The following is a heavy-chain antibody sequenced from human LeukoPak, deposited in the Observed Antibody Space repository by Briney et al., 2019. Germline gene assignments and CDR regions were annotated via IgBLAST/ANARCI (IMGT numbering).Heavy chain of an antibody. D-gene: IGHD3-10*01. CDR2: ISGSGGST. V-gene: IGHV3-23*01. CDR1: GFTFSSYA. J-gene: IGHJ6*04. Sequence: GGSLRLSCAASGFTFSSYAMSWVRQAPGKGLEWVSAISGSGGSTYYADSVKGRFTISRDNSKNTLYLQMNSLRAEDTAVYYCAKAVTQFGFVELWYYYYGMDVWGKGTTVTVSS. CDR3: AKAVTQFGFVELWYYYYGMDV.